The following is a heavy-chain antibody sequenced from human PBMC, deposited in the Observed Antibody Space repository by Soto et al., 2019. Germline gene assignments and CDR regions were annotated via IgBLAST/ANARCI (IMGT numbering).Heavy chain of an antibody. D-gene: IGHD5-18*01. J-gene: IGHJ5*02. CDR3: AREGGYSYGSANWFDP. CDR2: IIPIFGTA. CDR1: GGTFSSYA. Sequence: QVQLVQSGAEVKKPGSSVKVSCKASGGTFSSYAISWVRQAPGQGLEWMGGIIPIFGTANYAQKFQGRVTIHAVESTSTAYMELSSLRSEDTAVYYCAREGGYSYGSANWFDPWGQGTLVTVSS. V-gene: IGHV1-69*12.